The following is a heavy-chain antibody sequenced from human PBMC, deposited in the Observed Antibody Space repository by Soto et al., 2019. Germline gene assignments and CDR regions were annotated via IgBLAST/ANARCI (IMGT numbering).Heavy chain of an antibody. CDR3: ARDQGSVWYEDFDA. J-gene: IGHJ3*01. D-gene: IGHD6-19*01. V-gene: IGHV1-2*01. Sequence: ASVKVSCKASGYTFIAYHMHRVRQDKGQGLEWGGQINPNRGGTIYAQKFEGRVTVTNDTAIGTAYKERSGLRSDDTVVYCFARDQGSVWYEDFDAWGQGTKVTVS. CDR1: GYTFIAYH. CDR2: INPNRGGT.